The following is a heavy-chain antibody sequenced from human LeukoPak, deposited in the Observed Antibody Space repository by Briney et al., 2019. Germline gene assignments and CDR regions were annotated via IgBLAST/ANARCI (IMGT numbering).Heavy chain of an antibody. CDR2: IYYSGST. D-gene: IGHD2-15*01. CDR1: GGSISSGDYY. V-gene: IGHV4-30-4*01. CDR3: ARQVGILGRWYFDL. J-gene: IGHJ2*01. Sequence: SQTLSLTCTVSGGSISSGDYYWSWIRQPSGKGLEWIGYIYYSGSTYYNPSLKSRVTISVDTSKNQFSLKLSSVTAADTAVYYCARQVGILGRWYFDLWGRGTLVTVSS.